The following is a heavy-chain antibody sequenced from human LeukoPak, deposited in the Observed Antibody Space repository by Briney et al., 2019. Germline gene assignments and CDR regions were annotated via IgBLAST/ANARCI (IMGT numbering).Heavy chain of an antibody. CDR3: AKDQWWFGESNAFDV. V-gene: IGHV3-30*02. D-gene: IGHD3-10*01. J-gene: IGHJ3*01. Sequence: GGSLRLSCAASGFTFSSYCMQWLRQAAGKGLEWVSFIRYDGSNKYYGDSAKGRFTISRDNSKNTLYLQMNSLRAEDTAVYYCAKDQWWFGESNAFDVWGQGTVVTVSS. CDR1: GFTFSSYC. CDR2: IRYDGSNK.